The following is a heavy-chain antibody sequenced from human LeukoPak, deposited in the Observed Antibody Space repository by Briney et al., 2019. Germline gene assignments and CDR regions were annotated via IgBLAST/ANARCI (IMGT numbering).Heavy chain of an antibody. CDR1: GFTFSSYA. J-gene: IGHJ6*03. CDR2: ISGSGGST. Sequence: GGSLRLSCAASGFTFSSYAMSWVRQAPGKGLEWVSAISGSGGSTYYADSVKGRFTISRDNSKNTLYLQMNSLRAEDTAVYYCAKGRLRFLEWLLWEYYYYYMDVWGKGTTVTVSS. V-gene: IGHV3-23*01. CDR3: AKGRLRFLEWLLWEYYYYYMDV. D-gene: IGHD3-3*01.